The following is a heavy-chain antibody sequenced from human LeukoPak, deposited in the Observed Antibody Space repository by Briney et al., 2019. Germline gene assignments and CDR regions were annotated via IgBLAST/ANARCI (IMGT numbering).Heavy chain of an antibody. D-gene: IGHD4-23*01. CDR2: INSDGSST. J-gene: IGHJ4*02. Sequence: GGSLRLSCAASGFTFSSYWMHWVRQAPGKGLVWVSRINSDGSSTSYADSVKGRFTISRDNAKNTLYLQMNSLRAEDTAVYYCAKSGGNSDYFDYWGQGTLVTVSS. V-gene: IGHV3-74*01. CDR3: AKSGGNSDYFDY. CDR1: GFTFSSYW.